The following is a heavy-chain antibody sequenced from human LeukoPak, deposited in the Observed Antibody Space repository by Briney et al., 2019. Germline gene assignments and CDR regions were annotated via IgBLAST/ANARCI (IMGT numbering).Heavy chain of an antibody. Sequence: GGSLRLSCAASGFTFRTYWMHCVRQAPGKGLVWVSRINGDGSATTYADSVKGRFTISTDSAKSTLYLQMNSLRADDTAMYYCAKGAPYYYAMDVWGQGTTVTVSS. CDR2: INGDGSAT. CDR1: GFTFRTYW. J-gene: IGHJ6*02. V-gene: IGHV3-74*01. CDR3: AKGAPYYYAMDV.